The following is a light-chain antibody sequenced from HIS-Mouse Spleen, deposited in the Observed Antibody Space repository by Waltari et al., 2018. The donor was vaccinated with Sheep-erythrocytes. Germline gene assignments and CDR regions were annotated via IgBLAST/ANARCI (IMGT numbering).Light chain of an antibody. Sequence: EIVLTQSPATLSLSPGERATLSCRASQSVSSCLAWYQQKPGQAPSLLIDDASNRPTGIPAMFSGSGSGTNFTLTISSLEPEDFAVYYCQQRSNWYTFGQGTKLEIK. V-gene: IGKV3-11*01. CDR1: QSVSSC. CDR2: DAS. CDR3: QQRSNWYT. J-gene: IGKJ2*01.